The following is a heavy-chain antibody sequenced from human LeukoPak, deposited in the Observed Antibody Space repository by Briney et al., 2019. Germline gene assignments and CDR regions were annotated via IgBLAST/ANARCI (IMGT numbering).Heavy chain of an antibody. CDR3: ARGRYCSSTSSPSFDY. CDR2: IKKDGSEK. J-gene: IGHJ4*02. Sequence: GGSLRLSCAASGFTISSYWMSWVRQAPGKGREWVGNIKKDGSEKYYVDSVKGRFTISRDNAKNSLYLQAHTLRAEDTAVYYCARGRYCSSTSSPSFDYWGQGTLLTPSS. CDR1: GFTISSYW. V-gene: IGHV3-7*01. D-gene: IGHD2-2*01.